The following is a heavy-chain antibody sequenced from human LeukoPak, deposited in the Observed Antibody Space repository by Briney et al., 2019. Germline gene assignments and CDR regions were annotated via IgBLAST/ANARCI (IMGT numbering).Heavy chain of an antibody. V-gene: IGHV1-69*02. CDR3: ASVYCSSTSCYSDY. J-gene: IGHJ4*02. D-gene: IGHD2-2*01. Sequence: SVKVSCKASGGTFSSYTISWVRQAPGQGLEWMGRIIPILGIANYAQKFQGRVTITADKSTSTAYMELSSLRSEDTAVYYCASVYCSSTSCYSDYWGQGTLVAVSS. CDR2: IIPILGIA. CDR1: GGTFSSYT.